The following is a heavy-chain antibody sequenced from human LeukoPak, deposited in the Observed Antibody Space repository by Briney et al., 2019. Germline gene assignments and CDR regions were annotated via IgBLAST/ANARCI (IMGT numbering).Heavy chain of an antibody. J-gene: IGHJ4*02. V-gene: IGHV4-59*01. CDR2: IYYSGST. CDR1: GGSISSYY. CDR3: ARDPSGSSSWYWDY. D-gene: IGHD6-13*01. Sequence: SETLSLTCTVSGGSISSYYWSWIRQPPGKGLEWIGYIYYSGSTNYNPSLKSRVTISVDTSKNQLSLKLSSVTAADTAVYYCARDPSGSSSWYWDYWGQGTLVTVSS.